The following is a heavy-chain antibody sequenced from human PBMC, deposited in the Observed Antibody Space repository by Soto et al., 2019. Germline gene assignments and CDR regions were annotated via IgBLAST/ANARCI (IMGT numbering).Heavy chain of an antibody. J-gene: IGHJ4*02. CDR3: ARDPGTTFDY. V-gene: IGHV3-30-3*01. D-gene: IGHD1-1*01. Sequence: QVQLVESGGGVVQPGRSLRLSCAASGFTFSSYAMHWVRQAPGKGLEWVAVISYDGSNKYYADSVKGRFTISRDNSKTTLYLQMNSLRAEDTAVYYCARDPGTTFDYWGQGTLVTVSS. CDR1: GFTFSSYA. CDR2: ISYDGSNK.